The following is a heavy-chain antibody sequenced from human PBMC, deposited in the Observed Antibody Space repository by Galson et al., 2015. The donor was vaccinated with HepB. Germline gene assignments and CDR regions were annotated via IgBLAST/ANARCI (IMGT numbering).Heavy chain of an antibody. CDR3: ARGLRQQLGWGPNAFDI. D-gene: IGHD6-13*01. CDR1: GFTFSSYA. CDR2: ISYDGSNK. J-gene: IGHJ3*02. Sequence: SLRLSCAASGFTFSSYAMHWVRQAPGKGLEWVAVISYDGSNKYYADSVKGQFTISRDNSKNTLYLQMNSLRAEDTAVYYCARGLRQQLGWGPNAFDIWGQGTMVTVSS. V-gene: IGHV3-30*04.